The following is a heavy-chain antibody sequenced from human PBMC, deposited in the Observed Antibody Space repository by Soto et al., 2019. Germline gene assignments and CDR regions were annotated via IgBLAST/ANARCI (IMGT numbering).Heavy chain of an antibody. D-gene: IGHD2-2*02. Sequence: QLQLQESGPGLVKPSETLSLTCTVSGGSIGSNFYNWGWIRQPPGKGLEWIGGLFYSGSTYYNPSLTSRVTISVDTSKDQLSRELSSVTAADTAVYSCAREGYINGQRGHFDYWGQGTLVTVSS. J-gene: IGHJ4*02. CDR2: LFYSGST. CDR3: AREGYINGQRGHFDY. CDR1: GGSIGSNFYN. V-gene: IGHV4-39*01.